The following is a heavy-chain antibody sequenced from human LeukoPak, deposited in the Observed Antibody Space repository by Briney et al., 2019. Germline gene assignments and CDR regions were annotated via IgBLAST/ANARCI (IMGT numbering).Heavy chain of an antibody. J-gene: IGHJ4*02. V-gene: IGHV3-7*01. CDR1: GLTFSSYW. Sequence: GGSLRLSCAASGLTFSSYWMSWVRQAPGKGLEWVANIKQDGSEKYYVDSVKGRFTISRDNAKSSLYLQTNSLRAEDTAVYYCAWVAAPSYYFDYWGQGTLVTVSS. CDR2: IKQDGSEK. D-gene: IGHD6-6*01. CDR3: AWVAAPSYYFDY.